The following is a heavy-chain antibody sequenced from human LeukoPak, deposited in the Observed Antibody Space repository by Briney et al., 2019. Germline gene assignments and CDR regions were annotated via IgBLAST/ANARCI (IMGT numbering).Heavy chain of an antibody. J-gene: IGHJ4*02. CDR1: GGTFSSYA. V-gene: IGHV1-69*05. Sequence: GSSVKVSCKASGGTFSSYAISWVRQAPGQGLEWMGGIIPIFGTANYAQKFQGRVTMTRDTSISTAYMELSRLRSDDTAVYYCARVEPLWFGEFKSAEFAYWGQGTLVTVSS. CDR3: ARVEPLWFGEFKSAEFAY. CDR2: IIPIFGTA. D-gene: IGHD3-10*01.